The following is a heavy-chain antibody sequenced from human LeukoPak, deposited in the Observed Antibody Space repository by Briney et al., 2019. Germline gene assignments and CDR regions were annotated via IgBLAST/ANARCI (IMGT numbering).Heavy chain of an antibody. CDR2: ISAYNGNT. Sequence: GASVKVSCKASGYTFTSYGISWVRQAPGQGLEWMGWISAYNGNTNYAQKLQGRVTMTTDTSTSTVYMELRSLRSDDTAVYYCARDRVSHVRGILRGVFDYWGQGPLITVSS. CDR3: ARDRVSHVRGILRGVFDY. J-gene: IGHJ4*02. CDR1: GYTFTSYG. D-gene: IGHD3-10*01. V-gene: IGHV1-18*01.